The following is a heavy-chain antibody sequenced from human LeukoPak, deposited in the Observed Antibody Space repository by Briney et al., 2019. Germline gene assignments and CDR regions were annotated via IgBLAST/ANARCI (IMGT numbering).Heavy chain of an antibody. CDR3: ARAGVGATDY. J-gene: IGHJ4*02. D-gene: IGHD1-26*01. V-gene: IGHV1-2*02. CDR1: GYTFTRYY. CDR2: INPNSGGT. Sequence: ASVKVSCKASGYTFTRYYMHCVRQAPRHGPEWMGWINPNSGGTNYAQKFQGRVTMTRDTSISTAYMELSRLRSDDTAVYYWARAGVGATDYWGQGTLVTVSS.